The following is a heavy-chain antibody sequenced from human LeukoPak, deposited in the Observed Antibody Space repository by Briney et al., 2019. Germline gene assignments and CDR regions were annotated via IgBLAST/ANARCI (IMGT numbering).Heavy chain of an antibody. CDR3: ARSSGWWSLDY. CDR2: FGTGFGT. CDR1: GFTFSTAS. V-gene: IGHV3-23*01. Sequence: GGSLRLSCAASGFTFSTASLHWVRQAPGRGLEWVSAFGTGFGTYYPDSLKGRFTISRDNSKNTLFLQMNSLRAEDTAVYYCARSSGWWSLDYWGQGTLVTVSS. D-gene: IGHD6-19*01. J-gene: IGHJ4*02.